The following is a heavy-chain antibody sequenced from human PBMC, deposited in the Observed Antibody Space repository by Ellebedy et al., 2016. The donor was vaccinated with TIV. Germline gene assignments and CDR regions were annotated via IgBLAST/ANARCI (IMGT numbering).Heavy chain of an antibody. V-gene: IGHV3-48*02. CDR3: ARRGNYLGDAFDI. Sequence: GGSLRLXXAASGFTFSMYSMNWVRQAPGKGLEWISYIVGIGASKNYADSVKGRFSISRDNAKNSLYLQMNSLRDEYTAVYYCARRGNYLGDAFDIWGQGTMVTVSS. CDR1: GFTFSMYS. D-gene: IGHD1-26*01. J-gene: IGHJ3*02. CDR2: IVGIGASK.